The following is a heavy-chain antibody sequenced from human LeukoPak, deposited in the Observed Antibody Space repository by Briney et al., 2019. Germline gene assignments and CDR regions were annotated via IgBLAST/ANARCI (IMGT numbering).Heavy chain of an antibody. CDR1: GGSFSGYY. Sequence: PSETLSLTCAVYGGSFSGYYWSWIRQPPGKGLEWIGEINHSGSTNYNPSLKSRVTISVDTSKNQFSLKLSSVTAADTAVYYCARARISRGYYFDYWGQGTLVTIYS. V-gene: IGHV4-34*01. D-gene: IGHD2/OR15-2a*01. CDR2: INHSGST. CDR3: ARARISRGYYFDY. J-gene: IGHJ4*02.